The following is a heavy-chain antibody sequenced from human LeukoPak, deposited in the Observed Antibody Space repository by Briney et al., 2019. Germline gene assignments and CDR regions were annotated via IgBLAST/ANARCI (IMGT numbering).Heavy chain of an antibody. Sequence: PGGSLRLSCAASGFTFSSYWMSWVRQAPGKGLEWVANIKQDGSEKYYVDSVKGRFTISRDNAKNSLYLQMNSLRAEDTAVYYCGVVTAYNWFDPWGQGTLVTVSS. D-gene: IGHD2-21*02. CDR3: GVVTAYNWFDP. V-gene: IGHV3-7*01. J-gene: IGHJ5*02. CDR2: IKQDGSEK. CDR1: GFTFSSYW.